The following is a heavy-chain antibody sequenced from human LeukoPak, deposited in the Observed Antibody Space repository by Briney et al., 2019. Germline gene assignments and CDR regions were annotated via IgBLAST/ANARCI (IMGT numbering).Heavy chain of an antibody. CDR1: GFTFSSYA. D-gene: IGHD2/OR15-2a*01. CDR2: ISYDGSNK. V-gene: IGHV3-30-3*01. Sequence: GGSLRLSCAASGFTFSSYAMHWVRQAPGKGLEWVAVISYDGSNKYYADSVKGRFTISRDSSKNTLYLQMNSLRAEDTAVYYCARDFFSGLDYWGQGTLVTVSS. CDR3: ARDFFSGLDY. J-gene: IGHJ4*02.